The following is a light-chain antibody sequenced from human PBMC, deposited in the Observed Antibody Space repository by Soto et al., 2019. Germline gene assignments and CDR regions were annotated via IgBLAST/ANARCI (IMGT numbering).Light chain of an antibody. J-gene: IGKJ1*01. CDR3: QQRSNWPWT. V-gene: IGKV3-11*01. Sequence: EIMLTLSPATLSLSPGERATLSCRASQSVSSYLAWYQQKPGQAPRLLIYDASNRATGIPARFSGSGSGTDFTLTISSLEPEDFAVYYCQQRSNWPWTFGQGSKV. CDR2: DAS. CDR1: QSVSSY.